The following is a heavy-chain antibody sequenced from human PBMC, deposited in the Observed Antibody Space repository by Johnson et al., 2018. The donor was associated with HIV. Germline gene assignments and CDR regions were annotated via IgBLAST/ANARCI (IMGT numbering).Heavy chain of an antibody. CDR3: AKETPSSGGTFDI. V-gene: IGHV3-30*04. Sequence: QVQLVESGGGVVQPGRSLRLSCAASGFTFSSYAMPWVRQAPGKGLEWVAVISYDGTNKYYADSVKGRFTISRDNSKNTLYLQMNSLRAEDTAVYYCAKETPSSGGTFDIWGQGTMVTVSS. D-gene: IGHD6-25*01. CDR2: ISYDGTNK. J-gene: IGHJ3*02. CDR1: GFTFSSYA.